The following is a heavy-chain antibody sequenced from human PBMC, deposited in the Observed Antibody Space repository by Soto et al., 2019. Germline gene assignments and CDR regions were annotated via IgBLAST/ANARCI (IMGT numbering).Heavy chain of an antibody. CDR1: GFTFSSYA. CDR2: ISEGGGST. D-gene: IGHD6-19*01. J-gene: IGHJ4*02. V-gene: IGHV3-23*01. CDR3: AKRGSGWYFNY. Sequence: GGSLRLSCAVSGFTFSSYAMSWVRQAPGKGLEWVSAISEGGGSTNYADSVKGRFTISRDNSKNTMYLQMNSLRADDTAVYYCAKRGSGWYFNYWGQGTLVTVSS.